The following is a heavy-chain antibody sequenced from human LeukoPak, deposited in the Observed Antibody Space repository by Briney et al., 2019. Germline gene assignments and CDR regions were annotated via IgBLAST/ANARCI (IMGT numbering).Heavy chain of an antibody. CDR1: RFTFSSYA. CDR2: ISSNGGST. CDR3: ARGSCSTTSCQGDAFDI. V-gene: IGHV3-64*01. J-gene: IGHJ3*02. D-gene: IGHD2-2*01. Sequence: GGSLRLSCAASRFTFSSYAMHWVRQAPGKGLEYVSGISSNGGSTYYANSVKGRFTISRDNSKNTLYLHMGSLRAEDMAVYYCARGSCSTTSCQGDAFDIWGQGTMVTVSS.